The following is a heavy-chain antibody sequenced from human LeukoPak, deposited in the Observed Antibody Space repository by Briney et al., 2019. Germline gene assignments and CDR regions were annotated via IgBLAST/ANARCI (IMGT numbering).Heavy chain of an antibody. D-gene: IGHD2-21*01. CDR2: IRYDGSNK. CDR3: ATRGDSPQWYFDL. V-gene: IGHV3-30*02. CDR1: GFTFNSYG. Sequence: GGSLRLSCAASGFTFNSYGMHWVRQAPGKGLEWVAFIRYDGSNKYYADSVKGRFTISRDNSKNTLYLQMNSLRAEDTAVYYCATRGDSPQWYFDLWGRGTLVTVSS. J-gene: IGHJ2*01.